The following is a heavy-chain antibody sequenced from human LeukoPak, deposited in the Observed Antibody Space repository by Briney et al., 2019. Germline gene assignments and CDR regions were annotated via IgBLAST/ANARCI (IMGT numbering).Heavy chain of an antibody. CDR1: GGSISSSSYY. CDR2: IYYSGST. Sequence: SETLSLTCTVSGGSISSSSYYWGWIRQPPGKGLEWIGSIYYSGSTNYNPSLKSRVTISVDTSKNQFSLKLSSVTAADTAVYYCARHQDEYPYSGYGGCDYWGQGTLVTVSS. CDR3: ARHQDEYPYSGYGGCDY. J-gene: IGHJ4*02. V-gene: IGHV4-39*01. D-gene: IGHD5-12*01.